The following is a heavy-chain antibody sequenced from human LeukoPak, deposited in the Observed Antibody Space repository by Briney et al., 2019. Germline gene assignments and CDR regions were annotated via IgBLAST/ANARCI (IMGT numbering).Heavy chain of an antibody. V-gene: IGHV3-23*01. CDR2: IIENGGET. J-gene: IGHJ4*02. CDR3: AKDYEYNSNTWYFH. Sequence: PGGSLRLSCAASVFTFNKFSMDWVRQAPWKGLEWVSGIIENGGETYYADSVRGRFTISRDNSKNTLYLQMNSLRAEDTAVYYCAKDYEYNSNTWYFHWGRGTLVSVSS. D-gene: IGHD6-13*01. CDR1: VFTFNKFS.